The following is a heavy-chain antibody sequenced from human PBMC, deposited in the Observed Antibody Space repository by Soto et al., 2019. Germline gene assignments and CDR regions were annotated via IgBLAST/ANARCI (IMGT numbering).Heavy chain of an antibody. CDR2: IYYSGST. J-gene: IGHJ6*03. CDR1: GGSISSGGYY. D-gene: IGHD6-6*01. Sequence: PSETLSLTCPVSGGSISSGGYYWSWIRQHPGKGLEWIGYIYYSGSTYYNPSLKSRVTISVDTSKNQFSLKLSSVTAADTAVYYCARDRSGSSVFYYYYMDVWGKGTTVTVSS. V-gene: IGHV4-31*03. CDR3: ARDRSGSSVFYYYYMDV.